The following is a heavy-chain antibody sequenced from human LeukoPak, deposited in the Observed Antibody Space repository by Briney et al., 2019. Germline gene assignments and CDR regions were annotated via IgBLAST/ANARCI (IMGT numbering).Heavy chain of an antibody. V-gene: IGHV4-59*01. CDR1: GGSISSYY. D-gene: IGHD2-2*01. Sequence: RASETLSLTCTVSGGSISSYYWSWIRQPPGKGLEWIGYIYYSGSTNYNPSLKSRVTISVDTSKNQFSLKLSSVTAADTAVYYCARDGYQRYRPYGMDVWGQGTTVTVSS. CDR2: IYYSGST. CDR3: ARDGYQRYRPYGMDV. J-gene: IGHJ6*02.